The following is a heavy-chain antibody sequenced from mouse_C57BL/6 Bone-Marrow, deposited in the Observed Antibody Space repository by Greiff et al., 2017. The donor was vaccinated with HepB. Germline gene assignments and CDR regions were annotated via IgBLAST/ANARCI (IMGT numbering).Heavy chain of an antibody. V-gene: IGHV7-3*01. CDR3: ARYMSYVDY. CDR1: GFTFTDYY. Sequence: EVQLVESGGGLVQPGGSLSLSCAASGFTFTDYYMSWVRPPPGKALEWLGFLRNKANGYTTEYSASVKGRFTISRDNSQSILYLQINALRAEDSATYYCARYMSYVDYWGQGTTLTVAS. CDR2: LRNKANGYTT. J-gene: IGHJ2*01.